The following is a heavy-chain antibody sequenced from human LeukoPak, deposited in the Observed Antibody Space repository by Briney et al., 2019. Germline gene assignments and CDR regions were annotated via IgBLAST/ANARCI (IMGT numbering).Heavy chain of an antibody. V-gene: IGHV4-59*08. CDR2: IYSSGST. CDR3: ARLGYSSSWYKIDY. J-gene: IGHJ4*02. CDR1: GVSISSYH. Sequence: SETLPLTCTVSGVSISSYHWNWIRQPPGKGLEWIGYIYSSGSTNYNPSLESRVTISVDTSKNLFSLKLSSVTAADTAVYYCARLGYSSSWYKIDYWGQGTLVTVSS. D-gene: IGHD6-13*01.